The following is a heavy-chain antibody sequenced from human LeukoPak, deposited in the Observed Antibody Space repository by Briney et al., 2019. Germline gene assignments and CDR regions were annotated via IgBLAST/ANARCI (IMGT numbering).Heavy chain of an antibody. CDR2: ISAYNGNT. Sequence: ASVKVSCKASGYTFTSYGISWVRQAPGQGLEWMGWISAYNGNTNYAQKLQGRVTMTTDTSTSTAYMELRSLRSEDTAVYYCARDLRRGGYFDYWGQGTLVTVSS. D-gene: IGHD4-23*01. CDR1: GYTFTSYG. V-gene: IGHV1-18*01. J-gene: IGHJ4*02. CDR3: ARDLRRGGYFDY.